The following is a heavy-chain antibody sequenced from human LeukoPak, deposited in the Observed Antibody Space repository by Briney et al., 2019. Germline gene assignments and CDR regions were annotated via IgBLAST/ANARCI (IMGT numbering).Heavy chain of an antibody. V-gene: IGHV3-48*02. J-gene: IGHJ3*02. CDR3: AREGYDYGDYDAFDI. CDR1: GFTFSSYS. Sequence: GGSLRLSCAASGFTFSSYSMTWVRQAPGKGLEWVSYISSSSSTIYYADSVKGRFTISRDNAKNSLYLQMNSLRDEGTAVYYCAREGYDYGDYDAFDIWGQGTMVTVSS. CDR2: ISSSSSTI. D-gene: IGHD4-17*01.